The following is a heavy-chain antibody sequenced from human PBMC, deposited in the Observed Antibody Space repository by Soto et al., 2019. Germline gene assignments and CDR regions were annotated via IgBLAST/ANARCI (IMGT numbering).Heavy chain of an antibody. Sequence: GASVKVSCKASGYTFTSYGISWVRQAPGQGLEWMGWISAYNGNTNYAQKLQGRVTMTTDTSTSTAYMELRSLRSDDTAVYYCAXDADYYDSSGYYPNWGQGTLVTVSS. D-gene: IGHD3-22*01. V-gene: IGHV1-18*01. CDR2: ISAYNGNT. CDR1: GYTFTSYG. J-gene: IGHJ4*02. CDR3: AXDADYYDSSGYYPN.